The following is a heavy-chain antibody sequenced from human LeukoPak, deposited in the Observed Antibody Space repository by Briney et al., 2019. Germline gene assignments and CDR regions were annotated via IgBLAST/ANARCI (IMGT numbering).Heavy chain of an antibody. D-gene: IGHD6-25*01. CDR3: ARHLRDSPIVADY. V-gene: IGHV4-39*01. CDR1: GVSISSYY. CDR2: MYYSGSI. Sequence: PSETLSLTCTVSGVSISSYYWGWIRQPPGKGLEWIGSMYYSGSIYYNPSLKSRVTISVDTSKNQFSLNLSSVTAADTAVYYCARHLRDSPIVADYWGQGTLVTVSS. J-gene: IGHJ4*02.